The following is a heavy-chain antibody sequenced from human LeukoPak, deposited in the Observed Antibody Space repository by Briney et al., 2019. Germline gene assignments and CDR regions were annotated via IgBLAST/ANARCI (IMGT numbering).Heavy chain of an antibody. J-gene: IGHJ3*02. V-gene: IGHV4-59*08. CDR1: GGSISSYY. CDR2: IYYSGST. CDR3: ARQAEFDAFDI. D-gene: IGHD3-10*01. Sequence: SETLSLTCTVSGGSISSYYWSWIRQPPGKGLEWIGYIYYSGSTNYNPSLKSRATISVDTSKNQFSLKLSSVTAADTAVYYCARQAEFDAFDIWGQGTMVTVSS.